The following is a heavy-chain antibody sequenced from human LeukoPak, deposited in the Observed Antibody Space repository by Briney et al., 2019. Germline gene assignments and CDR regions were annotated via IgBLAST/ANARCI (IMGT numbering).Heavy chain of an antibody. D-gene: IGHD6-19*01. CDR1: GGSISSYY. CDR2: IYYSGST. CDR3: ARDISSGWYDY. V-gene: IGHV4-59*01. J-gene: IGHJ4*02. Sequence: PSETLSLTCTVSGGSISSYYWSWIRQPPGKGLEWIGYIYYSGSTNYNPSLKGRVTISVDTSKNQFSLKLSSVTAADTAVYYCARDISSGWYDYWGQGTLVTVSS.